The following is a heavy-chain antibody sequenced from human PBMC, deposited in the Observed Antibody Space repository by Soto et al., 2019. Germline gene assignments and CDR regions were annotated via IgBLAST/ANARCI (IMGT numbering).Heavy chain of an antibody. CDR1: VFTFNNYA. Sequence: SLRLSCSASVFTFNNYAMGWVRQAPGKGLQWVSSISSSGDSTYYRDSVKGRFTISRDNSKNTLYVQMTSLRVEDTAVYYCARDADYPDGTGYYRAWWYYPIDVWGQGTTVTVSS. CDR3: ARDADYPDGTGYYRAWWYYPIDV. CDR2: ISSSGDST. V-gene: IGHV3-23*01. D-gene: IGHD3-22*01. J-gene: IGHJ6*02.